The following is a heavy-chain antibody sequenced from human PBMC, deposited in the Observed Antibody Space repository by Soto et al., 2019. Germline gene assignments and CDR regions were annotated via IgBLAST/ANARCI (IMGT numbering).Heavy chain of an antibody. D-gene: IGHD3-22*01. Sequence: SETLSLTCTVSGGSISSYYWSWIRQPPGKGLEWIGYIYYSGSTNYNPSLKSRVTISVDTSKNQFSLKLSSVTAADTAVYYCARVSQNYYDSSGIFDYWGQGTLVTVS. CDR3: ARVSQNYYDSSGIFDY. CDR2: IYYSGST. V-gene: IGHV4-59*01. J-gene: IGHJ4*02. CDR1: GGSISSYY.